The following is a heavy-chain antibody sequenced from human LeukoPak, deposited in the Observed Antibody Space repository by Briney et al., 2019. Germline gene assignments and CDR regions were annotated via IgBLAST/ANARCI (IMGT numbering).Heavy chain of an antibody. D-gene: IGHD3-22*01. CDR1: GFTFSGSA. Sequence: PGGSLRLSCAASGFTFSGSAMHWVRQASGKGLEWVGRIRSKANSYATAYAASVKGRFTISRDHSKNTAYLQMNSLKTEDTAVYYCTSHYDSSGYLSAYWGQGTLVTVSS. V-gene: IGHV3-73*01. CDR2: IRSKANSYAT. CDR3: TSHYDSSGYLSAY. J-gene: IGHJ4*02.